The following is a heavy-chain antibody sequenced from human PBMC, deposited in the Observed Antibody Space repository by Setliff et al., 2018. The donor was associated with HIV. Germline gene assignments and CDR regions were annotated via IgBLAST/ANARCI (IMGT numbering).Heavy chain of an antibody. CDR3: ARLRHTYYYDSSYFDY. CDR1: GGSISSYY. J-gene: IGHJ4*02. D-gene: IGHD3-22*01. CDR2: IYTSGST. Sequence: SETLSLTCTVSGGSISSYYWSWIRQPAGKGLEWIGRIYTSGSTNYNPSLKSRVTMSVDTSKNQFSLKLSSVTAADTAVYYCARLRHTYYYDSSYFDYWGQGTLGTVSS. V-gene: IGHV4-4*07.